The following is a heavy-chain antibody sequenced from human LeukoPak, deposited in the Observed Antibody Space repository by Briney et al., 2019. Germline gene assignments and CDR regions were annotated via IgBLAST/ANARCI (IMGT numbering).Heavy chain of an antibody. Sequence: SETLSLTCTVSGGSISSGNYYWSWIRQSPGKGLEWIGYINYSGRTYYDPSLKSRITMSRDTSKNQFSLRLTSVTAADTAVYFCVRGDNYGSGTYGHFEYWGQGTLVTVSS. CDR1: GGSISSGNYY. J-gene: IGHJ4*02. CDR2: INYSGRT. D-gene: IGHD3-10*01. CDR3: VRGDNYGSGTYGHFEY. V-gene: IGHV4-30-4*01.